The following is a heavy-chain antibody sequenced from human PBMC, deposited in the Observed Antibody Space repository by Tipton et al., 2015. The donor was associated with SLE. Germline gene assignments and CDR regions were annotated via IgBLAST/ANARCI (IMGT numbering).Heavy chain of an antibody. J-gene: IGHJ4*02. Sequence: TLSLTCDVSGGSVGRYYWSGVRQIPGKGLEWIGYIHQSGLTALNPSLESRITLPIDTSRNQFSLKLTSMRAADTAVDYCARESAQGLDYWGQGTLVTVSS. V-gene: IGHV4-59*02. CDR2: IHQSGLT. CDR3: ARESAQGLDY. CDR1: GGSVGRYY.